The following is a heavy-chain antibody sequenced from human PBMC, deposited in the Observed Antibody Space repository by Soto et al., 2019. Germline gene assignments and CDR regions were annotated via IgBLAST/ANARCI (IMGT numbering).Heavy chain of an antibody. CDR3: ARFEQMGAAHYYEY. V-gene: IGHV4-59*01. J-gene: IGHJ4*02. CDR1: GASISGYY. Sequence: SETLSLTCTLSGASISGYYWSWIRQPPGKGLEYIGYIHYLGSTNYNPSLKSRVTISVDTSKNHFSLNLTPVTAADTAVYYCARFEQMGAAHYYEYWGQG. CDR2: IHYLGST. D-gene: IGHD6-13*01.